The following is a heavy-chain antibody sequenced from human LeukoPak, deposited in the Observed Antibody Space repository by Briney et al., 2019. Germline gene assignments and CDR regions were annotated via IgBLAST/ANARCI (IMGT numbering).Heavy chain of an antibody. CDR2: INSDGSST. D-gene: IGHD3-10*01. V-gene: IGHV3-74*01. J-gene: IGHJ4*02. CDR1: GFTFSSYW. CDR3: ARGVYYYGSGSYYNIGFFVY. Sequence: GGSLRLSCAASGFTFSSYWMHWVRQAPGKGLVWVSRINSDGSSTSYADSVKGRFTIFRDNAKNTLYLQMNSLRAEDTAVYYCARGVYYYGSGSYYNIGFFVYWGQGTLVTVSS.